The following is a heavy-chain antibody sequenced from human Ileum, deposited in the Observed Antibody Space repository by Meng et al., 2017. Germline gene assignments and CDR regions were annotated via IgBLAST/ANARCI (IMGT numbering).Heavy chain of an antibody. Sequence: QVQLQGSGPGLVKPSGTLSLTCAVYGGSFSGYYWTWIRQPPGKGLEWIGEIHHSGSTNYNPSLKSRVTMSIDTSKIQFSLELSSVTAADAAVYYCARYGGSGSYWHFDPWGRGTLVTVSS. CDR3: ARYGGSGSYWHFDP. V-gene: IGHV4-34*10. J-gene: IGHJ2*01. D-gene: IGHD3-10*01. CDR2: IHHSGST. CDR1: GGSFSGYY.